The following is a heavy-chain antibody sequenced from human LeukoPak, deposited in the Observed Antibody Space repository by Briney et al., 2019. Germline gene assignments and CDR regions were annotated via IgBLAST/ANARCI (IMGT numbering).Heavy chain of an antibody. D-gene: IGHD1-7*01. Sequence: ASVKVSCKASGYSFPSYAISWVRQAPGQGLEWMGWISVYNGNTNYAQKLQGRVTMTTDTSTSTAYMELRSLRSDDTAVYYCARMTTGITYYFDYWGQGTLVTVSS. CDR3: ARMTTGITYYFDY. V-gene: IGHV1-18*01. CDR2: ISVYNGNT. CDR1: GYSFPSYA. J-gene: IGHJ4*02.